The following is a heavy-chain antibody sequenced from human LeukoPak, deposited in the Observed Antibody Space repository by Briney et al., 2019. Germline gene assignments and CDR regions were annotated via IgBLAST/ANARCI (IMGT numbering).Heavy chain of an antibody. V-gene: IGHV5-51*01. CDR3: ARHPPWHSSSWYDY. D-gene: IGHD6-13*01. CDR2: IYPGDSHT. Sequence: GESLQISCKGSGYSFTTYWIGWVRQMPGKGPEWMGIIYPGDSHTRYSPSFQGQVTISADRSISTAYLQWSSLKASDTAMYYCARHPPWHSSSWYDYWGQGTLVTVSS. J-gene: IGHJ4*02. CDR1: GYSFTTYW.